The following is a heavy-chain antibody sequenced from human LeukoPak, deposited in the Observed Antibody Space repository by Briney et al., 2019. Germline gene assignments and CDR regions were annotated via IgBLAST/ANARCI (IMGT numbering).Heavy chain of an antibody. Sequence: PSETLSLTCTVSGDSISSYYWSWIRQPPGKGLEWIGHIYYSGNTNYNPSLRSRVTISVDRSKNQFSLNLRSVSAAHTAVFYCARVIGRRGYYYYMDVWGKGTTVTVSS. CDR3: ARVIGRRGYYYYMDV. CDR2: IYYSGNT. CDR1: GDSISSYY. V-gene: IGHV4-59*01. J-gene: IGHJ6*03. D-gene: IGHD3-10*01.